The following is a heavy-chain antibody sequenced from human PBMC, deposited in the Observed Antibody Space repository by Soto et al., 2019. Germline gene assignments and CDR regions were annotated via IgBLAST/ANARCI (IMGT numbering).Heavy chain of an antibody. CDR1: GFTFSSYG. CDR2: ISYDGSNT. D-gene: IGHD4-17*01. V-gene: IGHV3-30*18. Sequence: QVQLVESGGGVVQPGRSLRLSCAASGFTFSSYGMHWVRQAPGKGLEWVAVISYDGSNTYYADSVKGRFTISRDNSKNTLYLQMNSLRAEDTAVYYCAHEMTTTYWGQGTLVTVSS. J-gene: IGHJ4*02. CDR3: AHEMTTTY.